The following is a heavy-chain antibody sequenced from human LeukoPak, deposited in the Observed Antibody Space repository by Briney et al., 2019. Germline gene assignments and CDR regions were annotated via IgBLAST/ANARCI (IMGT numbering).Heavy chain of an antibody. V-gene: IGHV1-18*01. J-gene: IGHJ5*02. Sequence: ASVKVSCKASGYTFTSYGISWVRQAPGQGLEWMGRISAYNGNTNYAQKLQGRVTMTTDTSTSTAYMELRSLRSDDTAVYYCAREVFGNTVTTSWFDPWGQGTLVTVSS. CDR3: AREVFGNTVTTSWFDP. D-gene: IGHD4-17*01. CDR1: GYTFTSYG. CDR2: ISAYNGNT.